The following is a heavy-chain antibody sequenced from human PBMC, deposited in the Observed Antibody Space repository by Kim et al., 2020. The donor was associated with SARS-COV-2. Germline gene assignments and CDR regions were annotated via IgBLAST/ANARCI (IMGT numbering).Heavy chain of an antibody. CDR1: GFTFSSYG. J-gene: IGHJ6*02. Sequence: GGSLRLSCAASGFTFSSYGMHWVRQAPGKGLEWVAVISYDGSNKYYADSVKGRFTISRDNSKNTLYLQMNSLRAEDTAVYYCAKDKAATFEYSIASDGMDVWGQGTTVTVSS. V-gene: IGHV3-30*18. CDR2: ISYDGSNK. D-gene: IGHD3-16*01. CDR3: AKDKAATFEYSIASDGMDV.